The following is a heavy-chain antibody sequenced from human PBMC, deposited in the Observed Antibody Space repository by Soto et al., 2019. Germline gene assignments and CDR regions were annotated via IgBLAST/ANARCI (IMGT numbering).Heavy chain of an antibody. CDR3: ARLPIAARRFRRSGDEFDY. D-gene: IGHD6-6*01. CDR2: IYYSGST. Sequence: SETLSLTCTVSGGSISSYYWSWIRQPPGKGLEWIGYIYYSGSTNYNPSLKSRVTISVDTSKNQFSLKLSSVTAADTAVYYCARLPIAARRFRRSGDEFDYWGQGT. J-gene: IGHJ4*02. CDR1: GGSISSYY. V-gene: IGHV4-59*01.